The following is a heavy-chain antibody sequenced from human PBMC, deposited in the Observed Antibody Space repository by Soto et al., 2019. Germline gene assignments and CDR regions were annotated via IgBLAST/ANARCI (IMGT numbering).Heavy chain of an antibody. CDR1: GGSITNYY. CDR3: ARGHGYCSGGSCYQSPEAWFDP. D-gene: IGHD2-15*01. V-gene: IGHV4-59*12. J-gene: IGHJ5*02. CDR2: IYHSGST. Sequence: PSETLSLTCTVSGGSITNYYWSWIRQHPGKRLEYIGYIYHSGSTYYNPSLKSRVTISVDRSKNQFSLKLSSVTAAATAVYYCARGHGYCSGGSCYQSPEAWFDPWGQGTLVTVSS.